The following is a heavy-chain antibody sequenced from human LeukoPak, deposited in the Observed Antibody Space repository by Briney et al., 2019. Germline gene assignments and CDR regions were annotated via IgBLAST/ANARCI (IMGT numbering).Heavy chain of an antibody. CDR1: GYTLTELS. J-gene: IGHJ3*02. CDR2: FDPEDGET. V-gene: IGHV1-24*01. D-gene: IGHD3-22*01. Sequence: ASVNVSCKVSGYTLTELSMHWVRQAPGKGLEWMGGFDPEDGETIYAQKFQGRVTMTEDTSTDTAYMELSSLRSEDTAVYYCATLGYYYDSSGQTDAFDIWGQGTMVTVSS. CDR3: ATLGYYYDSSGQTDAFDI.